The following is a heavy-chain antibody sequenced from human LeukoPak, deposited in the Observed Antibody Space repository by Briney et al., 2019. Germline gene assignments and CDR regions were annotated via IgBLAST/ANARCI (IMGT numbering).Heavy chain of an antibody. CDR2: IYYSGST. Sequence: SETLSLTCTVSGGSIGSGYYWGWIRQPPGKGLEWIGSIYYSGSTYYNPSLKSRVTISVDTSKNQFSLKLSSVTAADTAVYYCARVGPKYRPYNWFDPWGQGTLVTVSS. D-gene: IGHD1-1*01. V-gene: IGHV4-39*07. CDR3: ARVGPKYRPYNWFDP. J-gene: IGHJ5*02. CDR1: GGSIGSGYY.